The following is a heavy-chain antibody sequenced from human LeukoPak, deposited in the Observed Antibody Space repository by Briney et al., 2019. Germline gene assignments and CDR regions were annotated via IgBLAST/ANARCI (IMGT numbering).Heavy chain of an antibody. D-gene: IGHD5-18*01. CDR2: IKQDGREK. Sequence: PGGSLRLSCAASGFSFSNHWMIWVRQAPGKGLEWVANIKQDGREKYYADSVKGRFTISRDNSKNTLYLQMNSLRAEDTAVYYCARENSYGYYFDYWGQGTLVTVSS. CDR1: GFSFSNHW. V-gene: IGHV3-7*03. J-gene: IGHJ4*02. CDR3: ARENSYGYYFDY.